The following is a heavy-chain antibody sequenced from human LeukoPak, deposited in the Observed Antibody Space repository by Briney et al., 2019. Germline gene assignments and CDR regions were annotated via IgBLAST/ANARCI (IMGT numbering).Heavy chain of an antibody. Sequence: SETLSLTCAVYGGSFSGYYWSWIRQPPGKGLEWIGEINHSGSTNYNPSLKSRVTISMDTSEKQSSLKLTSVTAADTAIYYCARRAMDGYKPFYFDSWGQGTLVTVSS. CDR1: GGSFSGYY. CDR3: ARRAMDGYKPFYFDS. CDR2: INHSGST. V-gene: IGHV4-34*01. D-gene: IGHD5-24*01. J-gene: IGHJ4*02.